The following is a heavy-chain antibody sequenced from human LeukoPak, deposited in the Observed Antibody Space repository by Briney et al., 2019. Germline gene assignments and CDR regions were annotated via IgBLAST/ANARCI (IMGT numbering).Heavy chain of an antibody. V-gene: IGHV1-46*01. Sequence: ASVKVPCKASGYTFTSYYMHWVRQAPGQGLEWMGIINPSGGSTSYAQKFQGRVTMTRDMSTSTVYMELSSLRSEDTAVYYCARSNVLRFLEWFSEEFDYWGQGTLVTVSS. CDR2: INPSGGST. CDR3: ARSNVLRFLEWFSEEFDY. J-gene: IGHJ4*02. D-gene: IGHD3-3*01. CDR1: GYTFTSYY.